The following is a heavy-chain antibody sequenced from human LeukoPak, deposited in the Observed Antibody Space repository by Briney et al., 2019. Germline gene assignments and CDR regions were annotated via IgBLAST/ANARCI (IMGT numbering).Heavy chain of an antibody. Sequence: SETLSLTCTVSGGSISSSSYYWGWIRQPPGKGLEWIGSIYYSGSTYYNPSLKSRVTISVDTSKNQFSLKLSSVTAADTAVYYCARYYYDSSGSAVFDIWGQGTMVTVSS. V-gene: IGHV4-39*07. CDR1: GGSISSSSYY. D-gene: IGHD3-22*01. J-gene: IGHJ3*02. CDR2: IYYSGST. CDR3: ARYYYDSSGSAVFDI.